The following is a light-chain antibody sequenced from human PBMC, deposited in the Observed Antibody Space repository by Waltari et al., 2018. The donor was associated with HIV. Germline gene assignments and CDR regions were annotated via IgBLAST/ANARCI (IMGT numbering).Light chain of an antibody. Sequence: DIQMTQSPSSLSASVGATVPTTCRAIANIATYLNWYHHKSGAAPKLLIYGASSLQNAVPSRFSGSCFGTHFSLTITSLQADDFGTYYCQQSYITPCAFGQGTKLEV. J-gene: IGKJ2*01. V-gene: IGKV1-39*01. CDR1: ANIATY. CDR3: QQSYITPCA. CDR2: GAS.